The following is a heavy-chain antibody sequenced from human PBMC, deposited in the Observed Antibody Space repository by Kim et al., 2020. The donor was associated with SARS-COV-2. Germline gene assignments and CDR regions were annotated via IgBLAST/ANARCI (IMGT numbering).Heavy chain of an antibody. CDR3: ATQGKASWYRYRGYFDY. D-gene: IGHD6-13*01. CDR1: GFTFSSYA. Sequence: GGSLRLSCAASGFTFSSYAMSWVRRAPGKGLEWVSAISGSGGSTYYADSVKGRFTISRDNSKNTLYLQMNSLRAEDTAVYYCATQGKASWYRYRGYFDYWGQGTLVTVSS. J-gene: IGHJ4*02. CDR2: ISGSGGST. V-gene: IGHV3-23*01.